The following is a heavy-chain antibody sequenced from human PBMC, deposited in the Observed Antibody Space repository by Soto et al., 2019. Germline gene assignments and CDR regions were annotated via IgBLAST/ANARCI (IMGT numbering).Heavy chain of an antibody. V-gene: IGHV1-69*02. CDR2: IIPILGIA. CDR3: ARGHYSSSPYYYYYGMDV. CDR1: GGTFSSYT. D-gene: IGHD6-6*01. J-gene: IGHJ6*02. Sequence: SVKVSCKASGGTFSSYTISWVRQAPGQGLEWMGRIIPILGIANYAQKFQGRVTITADKSASTAYMELSSLRSEDTAVYYCARGHYSSSPYYYYYGMDVWGQGTTVTVSS.